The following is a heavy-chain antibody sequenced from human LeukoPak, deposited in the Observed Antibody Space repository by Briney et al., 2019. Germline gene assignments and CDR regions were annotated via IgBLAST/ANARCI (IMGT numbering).Heavy chain of an antibody. Sequence: PGGSLRLSCAASGFTFSSYAMSWVRQAPGKGLEWVSAISGSGGSTYYADSVKSRFTISRDNSKNTLYLQKNSLRADDTAIYYCAKSMTLQWRGFFDLWGRGTHVTVSS. CDR3: AKSMTLQWRGFFDL. J-gene: IGHJ2*01. D-gene: IGHD6-19*01. CDR1: GFTFSSYA. V-gene: IGHV3-23*01. CDR2: ISGSGGST.